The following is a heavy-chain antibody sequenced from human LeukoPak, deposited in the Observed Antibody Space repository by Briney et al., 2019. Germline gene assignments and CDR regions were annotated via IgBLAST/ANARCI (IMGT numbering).Heavy chain of an antibody. CDR1: GYTFTSYG. J-gene: IGHJ4*02. CDR3: ARGSGYSSSWYYFDY. CDR2: ISAYIGNT. D-gene: IGHD6-13*01. Sequence: ASVKVSCKASGYTFTSYGISWVRQAPGQGLEWMGWISAYIGNTNYAQKLQGRVTMTTDTPTSTAYMELRSLRSDDTAVYYCARGSGYSSSWYYFDYWGQGTLVTVSS. V-gene: IGHV1-18*01.